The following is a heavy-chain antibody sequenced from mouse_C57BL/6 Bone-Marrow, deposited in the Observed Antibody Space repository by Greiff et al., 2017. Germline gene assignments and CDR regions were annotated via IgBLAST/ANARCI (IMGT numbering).Heavy chain of an antibody. CDR1: GYTFTSYD. CDR3: ARDYGSSYWYFDV. CDR2: IYPRDGST. Sequence: VKLMESGPELVKPGASVKLSCKASGYTFTSYDINWVKQRPGQGLEWIGWIYPRDGSTKYNEKFKGKATLTVDTSYSTAYMERHSLTSEDSAVSFCARDYGSSYWYFDVWGTGTTVTVSS. V-gene: IGHV1-85*01. J-gene: IGHJ1*03. D-gene: IGHD1-1*01.